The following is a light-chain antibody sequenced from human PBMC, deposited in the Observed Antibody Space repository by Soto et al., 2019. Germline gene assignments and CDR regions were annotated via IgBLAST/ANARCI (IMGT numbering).Light chain of an antibody. CDR2: KAS. V-gene: IGKV1-5*03. J-gene: IGKJ1*01. CDR3: QQYNSYSWT. Sequence: DIQMTQSPSTLSASVGDRVTITCRASQSISSWLAWYQQKPGKAPKLLIYKASSLQSGVPSRCGGSGSGTEFTLTISSLQPDDFATYYCQQYNSYSWTFGQGTKVDIK. CDR1: QSISSW.